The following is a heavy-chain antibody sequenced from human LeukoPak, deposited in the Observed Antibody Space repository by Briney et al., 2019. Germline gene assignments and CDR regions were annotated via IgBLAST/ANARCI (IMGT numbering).Heavy chain of an antibody. CDR3: VREGAYSTSSPAGY. D-gene: IGHD6-6*01. J-gene: IGHJ4*02. Sequence: PGGSLRLSCAASGFTFSSYWMSWVRQAPGKRLEWVANINQDGSEKYYVDSVKGRFIISRDNARNSLLLQMNILTAEDTAIYYCVREGAYSTSSPAGYWGQGTLVSVSS. CDR1: GFTFSSYW. V-gene: IGHV3-7*01. CDR2: INQDGSEK.